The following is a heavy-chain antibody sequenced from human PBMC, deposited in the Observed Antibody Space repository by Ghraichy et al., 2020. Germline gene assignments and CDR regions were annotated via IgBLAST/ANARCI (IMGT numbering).Heavy chain of an antibody. D-gene: IGHD4-17*01. CDR2: IYSGVST. CDR1: GFTVSSNN. Sequence: LTCAASGFTVSSNNMSWVRQAPGKGLEWVSVIYSGVSTYYADTVKGRFTISRDNFKNTLYLQMNSLTVDDTAVYYCARENPTGAFDFWGQGTLVTVSS. J-gene: IGHJ4*02. CDR3: ARENPTGAFDF. V-gene: IGHV3-53*01.